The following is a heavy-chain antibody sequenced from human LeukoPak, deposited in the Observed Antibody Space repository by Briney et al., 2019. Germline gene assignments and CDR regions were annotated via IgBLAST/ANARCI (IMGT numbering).Heavy chain of an antibody. CDR2: VSRGSGGR. Sequence: GGSLRLSCAASGFTFSSYTMGWVRQAPGKGLEWVSGVSRGSGGRSYADSVKGRFTISRDNSKNTLYLQMNSLRTEDTAVYYCAKDGKAAMVTGFFDYWGQGTLVTVSS. J-gene: IGHJ4*02. D-gene: IGHD5-18*01. CDR1: GFTFSSYT. CDR3: AKDGKAAMVTGFFDY. V-gene: IGHV3-23*01.